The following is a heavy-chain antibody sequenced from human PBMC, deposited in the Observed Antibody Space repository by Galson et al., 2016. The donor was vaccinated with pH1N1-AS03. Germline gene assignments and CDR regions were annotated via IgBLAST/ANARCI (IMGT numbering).Heavy chain of an antibody. J-gene: IGHJ4*02. CDR1: GGSISSGGCY. CDR2: IFHSGST. V-gene: IGHV4-31*01. CDR3: ARQDSGAYYLDS. Sequence: TLSLTCTVSGGSISSGGCYWNWIRQHPGKGLEWIGYIFHSGSTYYNPSLESLVSISVDTSKNHFSLKLKSVTAADTAVYYCARQDSGAYYLDSWGPGTLVTVSS. D-gene: IGHD1-26*01.